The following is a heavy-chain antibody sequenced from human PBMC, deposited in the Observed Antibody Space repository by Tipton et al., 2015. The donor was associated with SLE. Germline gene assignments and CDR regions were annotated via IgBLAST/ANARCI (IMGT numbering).Heavy chain of an antibody. CDR1: GGSMSSYY. CDR3: ARLRTGGFYHGMDV. Sequence: TLSLTCAVSGGSMSSYYWSWCRQPPGKGLGWFGNIYYNGSTNCNPSPKSRLNISVDTSKNQFSLMLSTVTAADTAVYYCARLRTGGFYHGMDVWGQGTTVTVSS. V-gene: IGHV4-59*12. J-gene: IGHJ6*02. D-gene: IGHD2/OR15-2a*01. CDR2: IYYNGST.